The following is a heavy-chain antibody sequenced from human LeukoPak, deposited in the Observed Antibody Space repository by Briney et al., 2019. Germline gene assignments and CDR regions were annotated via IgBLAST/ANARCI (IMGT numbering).Heavy chain of an antibody. D-gene: IGHD6-19*01. CDR3: ARDPAVAGIGYDY. CDR2: INPNSGGT. CDR1: GYTFTGYY. J-gene: IGHJ4*02. V-gene: IGHV1-2*02. Sequence: RASVKVSCKASGYTFTGYYMHWVRQAPGQGLEWMGWINPNSGGTNYAQKFQGRVTMTRDTSISTAYMELSSLRSEDTAVYYCARDPAVAGIGYDYWGQGTLVTVSS.